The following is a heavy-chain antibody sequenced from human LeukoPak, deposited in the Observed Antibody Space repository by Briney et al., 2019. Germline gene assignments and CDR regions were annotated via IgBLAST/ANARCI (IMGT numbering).Heavy chain of an antibody. V-gene: IGHV1-46*01. CDR1: GFTFAGYY. CDR3: AREFSSSCLDF. J-gene: IGHJ4*02. CDR2: INPRGDST. Sequence: GASVKVSCKASGFTFAGYYMHWVRQAPGQALEWIGIINPRGDSTPYAQNFQGRVSMTKDTSSSTLFMELRSLRSEDTAVYYCAREFSSSCLDFWGLGTLVTVSS. D-gene: IGHD2-2*01.